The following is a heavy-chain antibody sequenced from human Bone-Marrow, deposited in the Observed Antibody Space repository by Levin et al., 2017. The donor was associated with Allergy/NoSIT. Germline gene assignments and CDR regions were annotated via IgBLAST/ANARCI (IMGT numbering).Heavy chain of an antibody. V-gene: IGHV3-64*02. D-gene: IGHD2-2*01. Sequence: GESLKISCAASGFTLSSYTIHWVRRAPGKGLEYVSAMSTNGAYYADSVKGRFTLSRDNSKNTLYLQMGSLRAEDMAVYYCAVAYSSNWYLDYWGQGTLVTVSS. J-gene: IGHJ4*02. CDR2: MSTNGA. CDR3: AVAYSSNWYLDY. CDR1: GFTLSSYT.